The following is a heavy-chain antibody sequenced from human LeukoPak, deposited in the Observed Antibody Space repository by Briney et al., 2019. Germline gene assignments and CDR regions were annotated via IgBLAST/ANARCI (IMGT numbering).Heavy chain of an antibody. Sequence: GASVKVSCKASGYTFTAYYVHWVRQAPGQGLEWMGWINPNSGDTNYAQKFQGRVTMTRDTSISTAYMELSSLRSDDTAVYYCARADHYDVLTGFQTPSHLSDYWGQGTLVTVSS. V-gene: IGHV1-2*02. CDR2: INPNSGDT. J-gene: IGHJ4*02. D-gene: IGHD3-9*01. CDR3: ARADHYDVLTGFQTPSHLSDY. CDR1: GYTFTAYY.